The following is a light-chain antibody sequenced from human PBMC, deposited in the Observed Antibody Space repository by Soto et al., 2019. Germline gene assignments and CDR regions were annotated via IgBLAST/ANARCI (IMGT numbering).Light chain of an antibody. J-gene: IGKJ1*01. CDR3: QQYGRSPWA. CDR1: QSVSGN. V-gene: IGKV3-20*01. Sequence: EMVLTQSPGTLSLSPGEEATLSCRASQSVSGNLAWYQQRPGQVPRLLLYRASARAAGIPDRFSGSGSETDYTLTISSLAPEDFAVYYCQQYGRSPWAFGHGTQVEI. CDR2: RAS.